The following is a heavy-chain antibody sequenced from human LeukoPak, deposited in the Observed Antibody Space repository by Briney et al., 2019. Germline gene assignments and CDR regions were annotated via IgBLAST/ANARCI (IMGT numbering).Heavy chain of an antibody. J-gene: IGHJ4*02. V-gene: IGHV3-13*01. CDR2: IGTAGDA. D-gene: IGHD3-9*01. Sequence: GGSLRLSXAXSGXTFSSYDMHWVRQAAGKGLEWVSAIGTAGDAYYPGSVKGRFTISRESAKNSLYLQMNSLRAGDTAVYYCARGYDILTGDNYFDYWGQGTLVTVSS. CDR1: GXTFSSYD. CDR3: ARGYDILTGDNYFDY.